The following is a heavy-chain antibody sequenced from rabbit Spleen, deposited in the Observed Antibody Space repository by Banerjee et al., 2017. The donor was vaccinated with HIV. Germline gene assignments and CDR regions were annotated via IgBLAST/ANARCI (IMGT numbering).Heavy chain of an antibody. CDR2: IYAGSSGST. CDR3: ARDLDCVIGWNFGW. CDR1: GFSFSSNSW. J-gene: IGHJ4*01. D-gene: IGHD1-1*01. Sequence: QSLEESGGDLVKPGASLTLTCTAPGFSFSSNSWICWVRQAPGKGLEWIACIYAGSSGSTYYASWAKGRFTISKTSSTTVTLQMTSLTAAEPATYVCARDLDCVIGWNFGWWGPGTLVTVS. V-gene: IGHV1S40*01.